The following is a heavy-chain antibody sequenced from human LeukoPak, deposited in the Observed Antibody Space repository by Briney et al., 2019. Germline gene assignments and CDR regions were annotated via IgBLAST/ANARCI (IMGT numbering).Heavy chain of an antibody. CDR3: VAVGGLDP. CDR2: ITTDGDTT. Sequence: GGSLRLSCSASGFRFSRFAMHWVRQAPGKGLEYVSSITTDGDTTDYADSVKGRFTISRDDSKNTLYLQMSSLRAEDTAVYYCVAVGGLDPWGQGTLVTVSS. J-gene: IGHJ5*02. CDR1: GFRFSRFA. V-gene: IGHV3-64D*09. D-gene: IGHD2-2*01.